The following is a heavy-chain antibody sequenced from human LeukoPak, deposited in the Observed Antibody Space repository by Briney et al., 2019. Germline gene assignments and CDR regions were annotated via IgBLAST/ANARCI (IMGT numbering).Heavy chain of an antibody. D-gene: IGHD2-15*01. J-gene: IGHJ4*02. Sequence: PGGSLRLSCAASGFTSSNAWMCGVRQAPGKGLEWVGRIKSKTDGGTTNYAAPVKGRFTISRDDSKNTLYLQMNSLKTEDTAVYYCTLIFYCGGGSSSSAHFDYWGQGTLVTVSS. CDR3: TLIFYCGGGSSSSAHFDY. CDR2: IKSKTDGGTT. CDR1: GFTSSNAW. V-gene: IGHV3-15*01.